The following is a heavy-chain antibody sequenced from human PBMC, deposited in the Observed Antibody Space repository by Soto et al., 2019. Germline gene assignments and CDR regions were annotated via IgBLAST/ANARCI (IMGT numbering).Heavy chain of an antibody. V-gene: IGHV3-74*01. D-gene: IGHD6-19*01. J-gene: IGHJ4*02. Sequence: HPGLTLRRSWASSPCTPCRYWMHWLRQAPGKGLELVSPLTDGGSGRSYADSVKGGFTISRDNAKNTLYLQMNSLRVDDTAVYFCARDQTVTGPTTFDYCGQGTLVTVSS. CDR1: PCTPCRYW. CDR2: LTDGGSGR. CDR3: ARDQTVTGPTTFDY.